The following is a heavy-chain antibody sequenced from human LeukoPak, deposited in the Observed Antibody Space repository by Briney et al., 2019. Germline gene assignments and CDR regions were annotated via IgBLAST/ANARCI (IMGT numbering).Heavy chain of an antibody. V-gene: IGHV3-7*03. D-gene: IGHD1-26*01. CDR3: ARDGGNYGLDY. J-gene: IGHJ4*02. Sequence: PGGSLRLSCAASGFSFSTYWMSWVRQAPGQGLEWVASIKYDASEKHYVDSVKGRFTISRDNAKNSLSLQMNRLRAEDTAVYYCARDGGNYGLDYWGQGTLVTVSS. CDR2: IKYDASEK. CDR1: GFSFSTYW.